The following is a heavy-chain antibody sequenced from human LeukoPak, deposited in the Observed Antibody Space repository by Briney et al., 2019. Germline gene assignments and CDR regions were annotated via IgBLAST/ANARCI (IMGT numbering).Heavy chain of an antibody. V-gene: IGHV3-74*01. Sequence: GGSLRLSCAASGFTFSNYWMHWVRQAPGKGLVWVSRINSDGSSTTYADSVKGRFTISRDNAKNTLYLQMNSLRAEDTAVYYCARDYGRSRDYGMDVWGQGTTVIVSS. CDR1: GFTFSNYW. CDR3: ARDYGRSRDYGMDV. J-gene: IGHJ6*02. D-gene: IGHD3-10*01. CDR2: INSDGSST.